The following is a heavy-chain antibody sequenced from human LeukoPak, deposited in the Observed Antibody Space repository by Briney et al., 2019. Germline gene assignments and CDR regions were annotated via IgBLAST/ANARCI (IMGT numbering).Heavy chain of an antibody. CDR1: GFTFSSYA. CDR2: ISGSGDRT. D-gene: IGHD3-10*01. CDR3: AKGATLIRGVIPFVDY. V-gene: IGHV3-23*01. Sequence: GGSLRLSCAASGFTFSSYAMSWVRQAPGKGLEWVSAISGSGDRTYYADSVKGRFTISRDNSKNTLYLQMNNLRAEDTAVYYRAKGATLIRGVIPFVDYWGQGTLVTVSS. J-gene: IGHJ4*02.